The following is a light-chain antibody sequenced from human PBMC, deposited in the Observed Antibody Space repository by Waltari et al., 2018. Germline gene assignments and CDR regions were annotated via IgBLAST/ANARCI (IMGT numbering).Light chain of an antibody. CDR1: SIGSKN. J-gene: IGLJ1*01. CDR3: QVWDSGSDHYV. V-gene: IGLV3-21*02. Sequence: SYVLTQPPSVSVAPVQTARITCDGNSIGSKNVPWYQHQPGQAPVLVVYDDGDRPSGIPERFSGSNSGNTATLTISRVDAGDEADYYCQVWDSGSDHYVFGTVTKVTVL. CDR2: DDG.